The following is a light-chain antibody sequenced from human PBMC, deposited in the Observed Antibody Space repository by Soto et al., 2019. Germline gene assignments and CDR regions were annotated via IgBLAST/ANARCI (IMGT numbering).Light chain of an antibody. V-gene: IGLV2-14*01. Sequence: ALTQPASVSGSPGQSITISCTGTSSDVGGYNYVSWYQEHPGKAPKLMIYDVSNRPSGVSNRFSGSKSGNTASLTISGLQAEDEADYYCSSYTTDSTYVFGTGTKVTVL. CDR2: DVS. J-gene: IGLJ1*01. CDR1: SSDVGGYNY. CDR3: SSYTTDSTYV.